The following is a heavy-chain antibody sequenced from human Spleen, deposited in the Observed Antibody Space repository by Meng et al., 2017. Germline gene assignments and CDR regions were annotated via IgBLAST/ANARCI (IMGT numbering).Heavy chain of an antibody. V-gene: IGHV1-2*02. CDR1: GYTFTGYY. CDR3: ARVDRSDTAMFTGAFDI. J-gene: IGHJ3*02. Sequence: ASVKVSCKASGYTFTGYYMHWVRQAPGQGLEWMGWINPNSGGTNYAQKFQGRVTITTDESTSTAYMELSSLRSEDTAVYYCARVDRSDTAMFTGAFDIWGQGTMVTVSS. CDR2: INPNSGGT. D-gene: IGHD5-18*01.